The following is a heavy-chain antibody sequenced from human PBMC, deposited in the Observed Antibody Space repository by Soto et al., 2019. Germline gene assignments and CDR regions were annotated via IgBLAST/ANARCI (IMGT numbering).Heavy chain of an antibody. CDR1: AFTLSKFV. J-gene: IGHJ6*02. Sequence: QVQVVESGGGVVQPGKSLRLSCAASAFTLSKFVMHWVRQAPGRGLEWVAVTSNDGSNTFYADSVKGRFTISRDNSTNTVYLQMNSLRTEDTSVYYCARGNFDVCGQGTTVTVSS. CDR3: ARGNFDV. D-gene: IGHD1-7*01. V-gene: IGHV3-30-3*01. CDR2: TSNDGSNT.